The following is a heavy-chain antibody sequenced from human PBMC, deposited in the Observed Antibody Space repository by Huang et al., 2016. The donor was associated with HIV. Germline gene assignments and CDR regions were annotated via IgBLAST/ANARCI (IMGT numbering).Heavy chain of an antibody. V-gene: IGHV1-24*01. CDR3: ATSFGVFFGC. CDR2: FDPEIGET. J-gene: IGHJ4*03. D-gene: IGHD1-26*01. Sequence: QVQLVQSRAEVKKHGASVKVSCNVSEYPLTELSINWVRQPPGKGLELMGCFDPEIGETIYAQKFQGRVTMTEDTSTGTASMELSGLRSGDTAVYYCATSFGVFFGCWGHGALVTVSS. CDR1: EYPLTELS.